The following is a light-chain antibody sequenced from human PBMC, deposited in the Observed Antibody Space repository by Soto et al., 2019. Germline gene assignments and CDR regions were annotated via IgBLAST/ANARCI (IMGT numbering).Light chain of an antibody. Sequence: QAVVTQPASVSASLGQSITISCTGTSSNVGGYNYDSWYQHHPGKLPKLIIYEVNNRPSGASNRFSGSKSANTASLTISGLQADDEDDYYCTSFTGRSTQVFGGGTKLTVL. CDR3: TSFTGRSTQV. V-gene: IGLV2-14*01. CDR1: SSNVGGYNY. J-gene: IGLJ3*02. CDR2: EVN.